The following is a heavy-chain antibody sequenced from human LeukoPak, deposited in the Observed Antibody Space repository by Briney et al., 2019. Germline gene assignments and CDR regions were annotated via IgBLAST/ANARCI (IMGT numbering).Heavy chain of an antibody. D-gene: IGHD3-10*01. J-gene: IGHJ4*02. Sequence: GGSLRLSCAASGFTFSTRWMNWVRQAPGKGLEWVANIKKDGSEKYYVDSVKGRFTISRDNAKNSLSLQMNSLRAEDTAVYYCARDYGSGNYFLYFDSWGQGTLVTVSS. CDR3: ARDYGSGNYFLYFDS. CDR2: IKKDGSEK. CDR1: GFTFSTRW. V-gene: IGHV3-7*01.